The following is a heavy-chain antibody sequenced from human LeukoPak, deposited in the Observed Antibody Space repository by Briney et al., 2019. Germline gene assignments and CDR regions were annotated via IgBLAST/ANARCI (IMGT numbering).Heavy chain of an antibody. V-gene: IGHV7-4-1*02. CDR1: GYTFTSNA. Sequence: GASVKVSCKASGYTFTSNAMNWVRQAPGQGLEWMGWINTNTGYPTYAQGFTGRFVFSLDTSVNTAYLQISSLKAEDTAEYYCAREDCSSTSCQRSFDYWGQGTLVTVSS. J-gene: IGHJ4*02. CDR3: AREDCSSTSCQRSFDY. D-gene: IGHD2-2*01. CDR2: INTNTGYP.